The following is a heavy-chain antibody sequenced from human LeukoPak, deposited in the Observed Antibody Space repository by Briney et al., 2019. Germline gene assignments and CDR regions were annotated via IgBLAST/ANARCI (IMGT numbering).Heavy chain of an antibody. CDR3: ARALSMVRGAKPTNY. V-gene: IGHV1-8*01. J-gene: IGHJ4*02. Sequence: GASVKVSCKASGYTFTSYDINWVRQATGQGLEWMGWMNPNSGNTGYAQKFQGRVTMTRNTSISTAYMELSSLRSEDTAVYYCARALSMVRGAKPTNYWGQGTLVTVSS. D-gene: IGHD3-10*01. CDR1: GYTFTSYD. CDR2: MNPNSGNT.